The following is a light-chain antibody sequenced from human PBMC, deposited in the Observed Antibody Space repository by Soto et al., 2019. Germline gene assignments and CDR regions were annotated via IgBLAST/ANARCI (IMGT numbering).Light chain of an antibody. Sequence: QSALTQPASVSGSPGQSITISCTGTSSDVGGYNYVSWYQQQPAKAPKLMIYDVSNRPSGVSNRFSGSKSGNTASLTISGLQAEDEADYSCSSYTRSSTLDVVFGGGTKLTVL. CDR2: DVS. CDR1: SSDVGGYNY. CDR3: SSYTRSSTLDVV. J-gene: IGLJ2*01. V-gene: IGLV2-14*01.